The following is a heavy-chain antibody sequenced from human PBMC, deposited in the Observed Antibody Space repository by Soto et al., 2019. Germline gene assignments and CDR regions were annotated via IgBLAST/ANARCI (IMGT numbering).Heavy chain of an antibody. CDR1: GYTFTDYD. D-gene: IGHD3-16*01. CDR3: TRILSNTGDFDH. J-gene: IGHJ4*02. V-gene: IGHV1-8*02. CDR2: MTPKSGYT. Sequence: QVQLMQSGAEVRKPGASVKVSCKASGYTFTDYDINWVRQATGQGLEWLGWMTPKSGYTGYAQKVQGRVSLTRDTARGTSYMELSSLTSEDTAVYYCTRILSNTGDFDHWGQGTLVTVSS.